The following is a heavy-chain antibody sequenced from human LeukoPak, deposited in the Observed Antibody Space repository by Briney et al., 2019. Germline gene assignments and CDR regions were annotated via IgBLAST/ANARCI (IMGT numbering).Heavy chain of an antibody. CDR3: ARVLPPVRARSFISMIRGATTGPYIWFDP. Sequence: SETLSLTCTVYGGSFSDYYWSWIRQPPGKGLEWIGEINHSEDTNYNPSLKGRVTISVDTPKSQFSLNLTSVTAADTAVYFCARVLPPVRARSFISMIRGATTGPYIWFDPWGQGTLVTVSS. V-gene: IGHV4-34*01. CDR1: GGSFSDYY. J-gene: IGHJ5*02. CDR2: INHSEDT. D-gene: IGHD3-10*01.